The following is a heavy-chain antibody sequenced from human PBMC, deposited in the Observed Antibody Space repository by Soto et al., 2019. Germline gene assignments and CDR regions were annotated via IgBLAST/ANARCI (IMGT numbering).Heavy chain of an antibody. CDR2: IYYSGST. CDR3: ACIFSGGYGYGFYYYGMDV. D-gene: IGHD5-18*01. J-gene: IGHJ6*02. V-gene: IGHV4-39*01. Sequence: SETLSLTCTVSGGSISSSSYYWGWIRQPPGKGLEWIGNIYYSGSTYYNPSLKSRVTISVDTSKNQFSLKLSSVTAADTAVYYCACIFSGGYGYGFYYYGMDVWGQGTTVT. CDR1: GGSISSSSYY.